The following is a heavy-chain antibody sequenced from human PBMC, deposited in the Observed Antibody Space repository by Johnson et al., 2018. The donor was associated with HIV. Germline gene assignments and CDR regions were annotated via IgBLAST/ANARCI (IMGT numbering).Heavy chain of an antibody. CDR3: AKGGVVLTGDALDI. CDR2: ISWNGGLI. D-gene: IGHD2-2*01. Sequence: VQLVESGGGLVQPGRSLRLSCATSGFSFDDYAMHWVRQAPGKGLEWVSGISWNGGLIDYADSVRGRFTISRDNAKDSLYLQMHSLRTEDTALYYCAKGGVVLTGDALDIWGQGTMVTVSS. CDR1: GFSFDDYA. V-gene: IGHV3-9*01. J-gene: IGHJ3*02.